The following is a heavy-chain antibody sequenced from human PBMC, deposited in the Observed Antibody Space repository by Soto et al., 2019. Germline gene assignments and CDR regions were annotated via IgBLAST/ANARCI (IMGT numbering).Heavy chain of an antibody. Sequence: TLSLTCTVSVGSVSSGGYYWSWILQHPGKGLEWIGYIYYSGSTYYNPSLKSRVTISVDTSKNQFSLKLSSVTAADTAVYYCARDRVYDFWSGVPTRWFDPWGQGTLVTVSS. CDR2: IYYSGST. D-gene: IGHD3-3*01. CDR1: VGSVSSGGYY. J-gene: IGHJ5*02. CDR3: ARDRVYDFWSGVPTRWFDP. V-gene: IGHV4-31*03.